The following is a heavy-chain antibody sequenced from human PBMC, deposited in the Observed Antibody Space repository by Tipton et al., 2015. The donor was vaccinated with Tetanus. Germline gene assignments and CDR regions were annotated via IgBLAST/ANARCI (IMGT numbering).Heavy chain of an antibody. J-gene: IGHJ5*02. D-gene: IGHD5/OR15-5a*01. CDR1: GYFFDTHW. V-gene: IGHV5-51*01. CDR2: IYPGASDT. Sequence: VQLVQSGAEMRKSGESMKISCKTSGYFFDTHWIAWVRQMPGKGLEWMGIIYPGASDTRYSPSFQGQVTMSVDRSTATAYLQWSSLKASDAAMYYCARRRTSTALGLWLDPWGQGTLVTVSS. CDR3: ARRRTSTALGLWLDP.